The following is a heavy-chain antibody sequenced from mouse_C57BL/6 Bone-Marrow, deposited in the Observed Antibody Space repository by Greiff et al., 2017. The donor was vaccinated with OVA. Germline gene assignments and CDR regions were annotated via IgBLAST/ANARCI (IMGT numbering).Heavy chain of an antibody. CDR1: GYTFTSYG. V-gene: IGHV1-81*01. D-gene: IGHD1-1*01. CDR2: IYPRSGNT. CDR3: ARLEVYYGSSYWYFDV. Sequence: VQLQQSGAELARPGASVKLSCKASGYTFTSYGISWVKQRTGQGLEWIGEIYPRSGNTYYNEKFKGKATLTADKSSSTAYMELRSLTSEDSAVYFCARLEVYYGSSYWYFDVWGTETTVTVSS. J-gene: IGHJ1*03.